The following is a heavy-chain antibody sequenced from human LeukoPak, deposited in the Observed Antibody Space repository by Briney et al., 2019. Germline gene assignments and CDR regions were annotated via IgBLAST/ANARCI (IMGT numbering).Heavy chain of an antibody. J-gene: IGHJ4*02. D-gene: IGHD6-13*01. Sequence: GGSLRLSCAASGFTFSSYSMNWVRQAPGKGLEWVSYISSSSSTIYYADSVKGRFTISRDNAKNSLYLQMNSLRAEDTAVYYCARDLGFSSSWYDFDYWGQGTLVTVSS. CDR2: ISSSSSTI. V-gene: IGHV3-48*01. CDR1: GFTFSSYS. CDR3: ARDLGFSSSWYDFDY.